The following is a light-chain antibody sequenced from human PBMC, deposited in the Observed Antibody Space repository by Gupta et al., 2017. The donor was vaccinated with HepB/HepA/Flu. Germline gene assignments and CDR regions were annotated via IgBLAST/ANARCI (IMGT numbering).Light chain of an antibody. CDR3: TSYTSTNTWV. CDR1: DVGSYNR. CDR2: EVT. V-gene: IGLV2-18*02. Sequence: QSALTQPPSVSGSPGQSVTISCTGSDVGSYNRVSWYQQPPGTAPKLMIYEVTHRPSGFPDRFSGSKSGNTASLTISGLQTEDEADYFCTSYTSTNTWVVGGGTKLTVL. J-gene: IGLJ3*02.